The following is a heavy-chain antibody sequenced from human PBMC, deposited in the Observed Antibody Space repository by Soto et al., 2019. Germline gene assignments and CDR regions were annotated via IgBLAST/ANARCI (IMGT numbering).Heavy chain of an antibody. D-gene: IGHD6-13*01. J-gene: IGHJ3*02. CDR1: GYTFTEYA. V-gene: IGHV1-18*01. Sequence: QVQLVQSGAEVKKPGASVKVSCKASGYTFTEYAISWVRQAPGQGLEWMGWISTYNDNTNYAQKLQGRVAMTTDTTTSTAYMEPRRLRSDVTAVYYWARYPGYSSNWDDGVDIWGQGTMVTVSS. CDR2: ISTYNDNT. CDR3: ARYPGYSSNWDDGVDI.